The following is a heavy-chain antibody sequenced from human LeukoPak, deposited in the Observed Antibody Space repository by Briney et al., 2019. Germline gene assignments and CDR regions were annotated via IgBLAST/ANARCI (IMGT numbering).Heavy chain of an antibody. J-gene: IGHJ4*02. D-gene: IGHD1-1*01. CDR1: GGAISSYA. V-gene: IGHV1-69*05. CDR2: LIPMFRTP. Sequence: ASVKVSCKAAGGAISSYAFSWVRQAPGQGLEWMGGLIPMFRTPNYAQKFLGRVTITTDESTSTAYMELTSLGADDTAVYYCARDSTGTTWQLDYWGQGTLVTVSS. CDR3: ARDSTGTTWQLDY.